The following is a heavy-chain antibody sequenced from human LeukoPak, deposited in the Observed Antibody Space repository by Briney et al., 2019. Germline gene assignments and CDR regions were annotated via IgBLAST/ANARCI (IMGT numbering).Heavy chain of an antibody. V-gene: IGHV3-21*05. CDR2: ISSSGSYI. CDR1: GFTFNTYE. J-gene: IGHJ6*02. D-gene: IGHD3-10*01. CDR3: AREWFGAEEFYYYYYYGMDV. Sequence: GGSLRLSCAASGFTFNTYEMNWVRQAPGKGLEWVSYISSSGSYIYYADSVKGRFTISRDNAKNSLYLQMNSLRAEDTAVYYCAREWFGAEEFYYYYYYGMDVWGQGTTVTVSS.